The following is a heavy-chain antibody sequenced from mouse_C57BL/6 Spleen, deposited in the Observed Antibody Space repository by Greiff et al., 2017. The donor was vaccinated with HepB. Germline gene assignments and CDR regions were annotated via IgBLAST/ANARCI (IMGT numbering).Heavy chain of an antibody. CDR2: IHPNSGST. CDR3: APGTCEDFDY. D-gene: IGHD4-1*01. J-gene: IGHJ2*01. V-gene: IGHV1-64*01. CDR1: GYTFTSYW. Sequence: QVQLQQPGAELVKPGASVKLSCKASGYTFTSYWMHWVKQRPGQGLEWIGMIHPNSGSTNYNEKFKSKATLTVDKSSSTAYTQLSSLTSEDSAGYYCAPGTCEDFDYWGQGATLTVSS.